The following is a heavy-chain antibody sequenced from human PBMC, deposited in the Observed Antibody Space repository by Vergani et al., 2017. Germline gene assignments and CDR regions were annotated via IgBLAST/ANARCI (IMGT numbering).Heavy chain of an antibody. CDR3: ARERRDTAAKALGWFDP. D-gene: IGHD6-13*01. V-gene: IGHV3-11*06. J-gene: IGHJ5*02. Sequence: VKGRFTISRDNAKNSLYLQMNSLRAEDTAVYYCARERRDTAAKALGWFDPWGQGTLVTVSS.